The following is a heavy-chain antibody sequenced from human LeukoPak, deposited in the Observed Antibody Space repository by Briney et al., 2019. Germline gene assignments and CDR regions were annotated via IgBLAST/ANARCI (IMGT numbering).Heavy chain of an antibody. CDR2: IYPGDSDT. Sequence: GASLKISCKGSGYSFTSYWIGWVRQMPGKGLEWMGIIYPGDSDTRYSPSFQGQVTISADKSISTAYLQWSSLKASDTAMYYCARNPHYDSSGYYYPWFDPWGQGTLVTVSS. J-gene: IGHJ5*02. CDR3: ARNPHYDSSGYYYPWFDP. V-gene: IGHV5-51*01. CDR1: GYSFTSYW. D-gene: IGHD3-22*01.